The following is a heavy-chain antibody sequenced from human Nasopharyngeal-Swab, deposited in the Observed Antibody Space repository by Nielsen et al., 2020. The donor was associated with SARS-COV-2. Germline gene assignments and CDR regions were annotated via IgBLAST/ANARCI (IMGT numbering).Heavy chain of an antibody. CDR1: GFIFSASA. Sequence: GGSLRLSCAASGFIFSASAIHWVRQASGKGLEWVGHIGDKEHNYATTYGASVQGRFTISRDDSKNTAFLQMDGLKTEDTALYYCTTDFYFDYWGQGALVTVSS. CDR2: IGDKEHNYAT. CDR3: TTDFYFDY. J-gene: IGHJ4*02. V-gene: IGHV3-73*01.